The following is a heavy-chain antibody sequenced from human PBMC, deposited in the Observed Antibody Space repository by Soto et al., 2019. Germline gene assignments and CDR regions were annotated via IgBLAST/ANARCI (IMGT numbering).Heavy chain of an antibody. D-gene: IGHD3-10*01. CDR2: ITDTGGDT. CDR3: ARGSTDSYPGSRIFDF. Sequence: GGSLRLSCSASGFTFSSYAMHWVRQAPGKGLEWVSTITDTGGDTKYSDSVRGRFTMSRDNSKKTLYLQMNNLRVEDSALYYCARGSTDSYPGSRIFDFWGRGTLVTVSS. CDR1: GFTFSSYA. V-gene: IGHV3-23*01. J-gene: IGHJ4*02.